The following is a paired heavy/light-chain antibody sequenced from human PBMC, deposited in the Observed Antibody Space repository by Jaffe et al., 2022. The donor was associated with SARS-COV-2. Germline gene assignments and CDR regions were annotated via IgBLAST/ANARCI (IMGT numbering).Heavy chain of an antibody. V-gene: IGHV3-7*01. Sequence: EVQLVESGGGLVQPGGSLRLSCAASGFTFSSYWMSWVRQAPGKGLEWVANIKQDGSEKYYVDSVKGRFTISRDNAKNSLYLQMNSLRAEDTAVYYCARHSEVDMYSSGWLFPSGFDYWGQGTLVTVSS. CDR2: IKQDGSEK. CDR1: GFTFSSYW. D-gene: IGHD6-19*01. J-gene: IGHJ4*02. CDR3: ARHSEVDMYSSGWLFPSGFDY.
Light chain of an antibody. J-gene: IGKJ2*01. CDR1: QSVSSSY. V-gene: IGKV3-20*01. CDR3: QQYGSFPYT. CDR2: GAS. Sequence: EIVLTQSPGTLSLSPGERATLSCRASQSVSSSYLAWYQQKPGQAPRLLIYGASSRATGIPDRFSGSGSGTDFTLTISRLEPEDFAVYYCQQYGSFPYTFGQGTKLEIK.